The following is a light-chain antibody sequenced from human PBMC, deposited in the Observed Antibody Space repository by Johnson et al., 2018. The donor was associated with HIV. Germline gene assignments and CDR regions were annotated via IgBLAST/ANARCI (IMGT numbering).Light chain of an antibody. CDR1: SFNIGINF. CDR2: ESN. Sequence: QSVLTQPPSVSAAPGQRVTISCSGSSFNIGINFVSWYQQVPGTAPKLLICESNKRPSGIPDRFSGSKSCTSATLGITGLQTGDEADYYCGTLDSSLIAYVFGTGTKVTVL. V-gene: IGLV1-51*02. J-gene: IGLJ1*01. CDR3: GTLDSSLIAYV.